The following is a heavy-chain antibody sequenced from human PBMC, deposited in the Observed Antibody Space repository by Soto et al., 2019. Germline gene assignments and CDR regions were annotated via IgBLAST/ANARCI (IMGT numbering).Heavy chain of an antibody. V-gene: IGHV4-39*01. CDR3: ERYLMRYYDFWSGYYLRHTDYYYGLDV. CDR2: IYYSWST. CDR1: EGKSIGRGGC. Sequence: VAEGKSIGRGGCWSMKNQPPGKGLEWIGSIYYSWSTYYNVPLKSRVTISVDTYKTQFSLKLSSVSAVETAVYYCERYLMRYYDFWSGYYLRHTDYYYGLDVWGQATSVT. D-gene: IGHD3-3*01. J-gene: IGHJ6*02.